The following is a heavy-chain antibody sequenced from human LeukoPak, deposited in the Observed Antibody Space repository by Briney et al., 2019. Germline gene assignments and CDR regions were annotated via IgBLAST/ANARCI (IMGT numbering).Heavy chain of an antibody. Sequence: SQTLSLTCAVSGGSISSGGYSWSWIRQPPGKGLEWIGYIYHSGSTYYNPSLKSRVTIPVDRSKNQFSLKLSSVTAADTAVYYCAREGIGFDYWGQGTLVTVSS. V-gene: IGHV4-30-2*01. CDR2: IYHSGST. CDR1: GGSISSGGYS. D-gene: IGHD6-13*01. J-gene: IGHJ4*02. CDR3: AREGIGFDY.